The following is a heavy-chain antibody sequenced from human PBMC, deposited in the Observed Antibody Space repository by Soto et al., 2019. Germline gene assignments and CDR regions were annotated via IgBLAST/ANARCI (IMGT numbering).Heavy chain of an antibody. CDR2: IHHSGST. CDR3: ARNGKSYYYDISGLPFDP. CDR1: DGSISRSNW. D-gene: IGHD3-22*01. J-gene: IGHJ5*02. Sequence: SETLSLTCSVSDGSISRSNWWSWVRQPPGKGLEWIGDIHHSGSTNYNPSLKSRVTISLDKSKNHFSLNLSSVTAADTAVYFCARNGKSYYYDISGLPFDPCGQGVLVTVSA. V-gene: IGHV4-4*02.